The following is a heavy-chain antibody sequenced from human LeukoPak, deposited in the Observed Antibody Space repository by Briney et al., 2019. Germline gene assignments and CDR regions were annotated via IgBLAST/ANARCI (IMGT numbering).Heavy chain of an antibody. J-gene: IGHJ4*02. V-gene: IGHV1-18*01. D-gene: IGHD3-16*01. CDR1: GYTFTSYG. Sequence: ASVKVSCKASGYTFTSYGISWVRQAPGQGLEWMGWISADNGNTNYAQKFQGRVTMTTDTFTSTAYMELRSLRSDDTAVYYCVSMITFGGVSYWGQRTLVTVSS. CDR2: ISADNGNT. CDR3: VSMITFGGVSY.